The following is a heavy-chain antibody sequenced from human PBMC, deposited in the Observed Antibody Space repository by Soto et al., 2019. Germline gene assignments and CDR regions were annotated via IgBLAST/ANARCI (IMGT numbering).Heavy chain of an antibody. CDR3: AKTVPATNY. Sequence: GSLRLSCAASGFTFSNYAMSWVRQAPGKGLEWVSAISGGGDSTYYADSVKGRFTISRDNSKNTLYLQMNSLRAEDTALYYCAKTVPATNYWGQGTLVTVSS. D-gene: IGHD6-19*01. CDR2: ISGGGDST. V-gene: IGHV3-23*01. CDR1: GFTFSNYA. J-gene: IGHJ4*02.